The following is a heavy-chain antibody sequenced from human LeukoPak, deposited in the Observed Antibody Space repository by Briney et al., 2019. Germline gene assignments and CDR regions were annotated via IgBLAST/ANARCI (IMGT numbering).Heavy chain of an antibody. J-gene: IGHJ4*02. CDR3: ARRLEYSGSKGIFDY. CDR2: ISYDGSNK. Sequence: GRSLRLSCAASGFTFSSYGMHWVRQAPGKGLEWVAVISYDGSNKYYADSVKGRFTISRDNSKNTLYLQMNSLRAEDTAVYYCARRLEYSGSKGIFDYWGQGTLVTASS. CDR1: GFTFSSYG. D-gene: IGHD1-26*01. V-gene: IGHV3-30*03.